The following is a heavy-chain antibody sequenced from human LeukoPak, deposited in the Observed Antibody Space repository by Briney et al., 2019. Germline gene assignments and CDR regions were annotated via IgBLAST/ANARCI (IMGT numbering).Heavy chain of an antibody. Sequence: PGGSLRLSCAASGFTFSSYGMNWVRQAPGKGLEWVSYISSSGSTIYYADSVKGRFTISRDNAKNSLYLQMNSLRAEDTALYYCARDYYGSGSYGWFDPWGQGTLVTVSS. D-gene: IGHD3-10*01. V-gene: IGHV3-48*04. CDR3: ARDYYGSGSYGWFDP. J-gene: IGHJ5*02. CDR2: ISSSGSTI. CDR1: GFTFSSYG.